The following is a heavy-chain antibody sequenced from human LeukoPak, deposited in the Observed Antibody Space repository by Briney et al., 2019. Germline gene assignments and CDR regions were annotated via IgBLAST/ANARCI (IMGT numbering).Heavy chain of an antibody. D-gene: IGHD3-10*01. CDR1: GGTFSSYA. CDR3: ASMVRGVHLYYFDY. V-gene: IGHV1-69*13. Sequence: ASEKVSCKASGGTFSSYAISWVRQAPGQGLEWMGGIIPIFGTANYAQKFQGRVTITADESTSTAYMELSSLRSEDTAVYYCASMVRGVHLYYFDYWGQGTLVTVSS. J-gene: IGHJ4*02. CDR2: IIPIFGTA.